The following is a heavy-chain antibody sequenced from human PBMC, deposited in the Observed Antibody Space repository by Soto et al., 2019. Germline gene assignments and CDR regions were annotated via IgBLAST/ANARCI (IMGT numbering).Heavy chain of an antibody. CDR2: ISYDGSNK. V-gene: IGHV3-30*18. Sequence: GSLRLSCAASGFTFSSYGMHWVRQAPGKGLEWVAVISYDGSNKYYADSVKGRFTISRDNSKNTLYLQMNSLRAEDTAVYYCAKGWIGYYDSSGPRYYFDYWGQGTLVTVSS. CDR1: GFTFSSYG. CDR3: AKGWIGYYDSSGPRYYFDY. D-gene: IGHD3-22*01. J-gene: IGHJ4*02.